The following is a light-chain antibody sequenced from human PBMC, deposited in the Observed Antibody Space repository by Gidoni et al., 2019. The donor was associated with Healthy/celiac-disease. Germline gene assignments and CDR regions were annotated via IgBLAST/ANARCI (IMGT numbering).Light chain of an antibody. CDR2: EVS. J-gene: IGLJ3*02. CDR3: SSYTSSSTLV. CDR1: SSDVGGYNY. V-gene: IGLV2-14*01. Sequence: SVSGSPGQSITISCTGTSSDVGGYNYVSWYQQHPGKAPKLMIYEVSNRPSGVSNRFSGSKSGNTASLTISGLQAEDEADYYCSSYTSSSTLVFGGGTKLTVL.